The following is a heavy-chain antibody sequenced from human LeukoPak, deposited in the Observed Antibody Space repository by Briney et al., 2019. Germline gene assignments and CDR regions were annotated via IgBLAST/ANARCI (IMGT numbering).Heavy chain of an antibody. J-gene: IGHJ6*03. CDR1: GGSISSYY. CDR3: AREGSMALMDYYYYMDV. D-gene: IGHD2/OR15-2a*01. V-gene: IGHV4-4*07. Sequence: SETLSLTCTVSGGSISSYYWSWIRQPAGKGLEWIGRIYTSGGTNYNPSLKSRVTMSVDTSKNQFSLKLSSVTAADTAVYYCAREGSMALMDYYYYMDVWGKGTTVTVSS. CDR2: IYTSGGT.